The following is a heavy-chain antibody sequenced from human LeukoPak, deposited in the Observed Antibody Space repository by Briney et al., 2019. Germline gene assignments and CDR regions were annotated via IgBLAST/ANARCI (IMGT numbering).Heavy chain of an antibody. Sequence: GGSLRLSCAASGFTFVDYGLSWVRRAPGKGLEWLCAINYNGAITDYADSVKGRFTISRDNAKNSLYLRMDSLRAEDTASYYCARDRLGPSFSVSHFDLWGQGTLVTVSS. CDR2: INYNGAIT. CDR3: ARDRLGPSFSVSHFDL. V-gene: IGHV3-20*04. D-gene: IGHD3-3*02. J-gene: IGHJ4*02. CDR1: GFTFVDYG.